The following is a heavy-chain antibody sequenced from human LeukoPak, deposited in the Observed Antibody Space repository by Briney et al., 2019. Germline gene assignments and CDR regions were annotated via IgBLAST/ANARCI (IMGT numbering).Heavy chain of an antibody. CDR3: AKGGRGYSYGWIRDAFDI. J-gene: IGHJ3*02. CDR1: GFTFSSYG. Sequence: GGSLRLSCAASGFTFSSYGMHWVRQAPGKGLVWVAFIRYDGSNKYYADSVKGRFTISRDNSKNTLYLQMNSLRAEDTAVYYCAKGGRGYSYGWIRDAFDIWGQGTMVTVSS. V-gene: IGHV3-30*02. D-gene: IGHD5-18*01. CDR2: IRYDGSNK.